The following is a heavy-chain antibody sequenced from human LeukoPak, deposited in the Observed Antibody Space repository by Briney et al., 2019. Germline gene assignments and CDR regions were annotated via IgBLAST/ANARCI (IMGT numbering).Heavy chain of an antibody. V-gene: IGHV1-18*01. CDR2: ISAYNGNT. J-gene: IGHJ6*02. CDR1: GYTFTSYG. Sequence: ASVKVSCKASGYTFTSYGISWVRQAPGQGLEWMGWISAYNGNTNYAQKLQGRVTMTTDTPTSTAYMELRSLRSDDTAVYYCARDPHSYSSSWYSGSGYYYYGMDVWGQGTTVTVSS. D-gene: IGHD6-13*01. CDR3: ARDPHSYSSSWYSGSGYYYYGMDV.